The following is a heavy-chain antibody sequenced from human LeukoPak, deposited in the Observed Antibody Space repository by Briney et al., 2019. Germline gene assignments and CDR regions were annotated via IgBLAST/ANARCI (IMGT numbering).Heavy chain of an antibody. J-gene: IGHJ4*02. Sequence: GGSLRLSCAASGFTFNNYGMNWVRQVPGKGLEWVSGTGGSTGYADSVKGRFTIPRDNAKNSLYLQMNNLRAEDTALYYCGRDRSYGSFDYWGQGTLVTVSS. CDR2: TGGST. D-gene: IGHD5-18*01. V-gene: IGHV3-20*04. CDR3: GRDRSYGSFDY. CDR1: GFTFNNYG.